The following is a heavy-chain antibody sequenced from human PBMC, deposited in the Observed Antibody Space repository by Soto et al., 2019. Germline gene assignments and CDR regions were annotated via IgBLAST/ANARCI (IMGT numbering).Heavy chain of an antibody. CDR3: TRWNGYADY. J-gene: IGHJ4*02. CDR2: VSGGSGTT. Sequence: EVQLLESGGGLGQPGGSLRLSCAVSGFRYSTYGVTWVRQAPGKGLEWVSGVSGGSGTTHYKDSVRGRFTVTGDNSKNTVYLEMNSLILEDTAVYYCTRWNGYADYWGQGTLVTVSS. V-gene: IGHV3-23*01. CDR1: GFRYSTYG. D-gene: IGHD1-1*01.